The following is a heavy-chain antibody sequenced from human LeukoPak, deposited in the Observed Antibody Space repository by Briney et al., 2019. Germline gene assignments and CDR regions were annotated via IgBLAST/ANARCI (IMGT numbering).Heavy chain of an antibody. Sequence: GGSLRLSCAASGFTFSSYSRSWVRQAPGKGLEWVSSISSRSGYIYYGDPVKGRFTISRDNAKNSLYLQMNTLRAEDTAVYYCASCDISGWNCFDCWGQGTMVTVSA. D-gene: IGHD6-19*01. CDR1: GFTFSSYS. CDR2: ISSRSGYI. CDR3: ASCDISGWNCFDC. V-gene: IGHV3-21*01. J-gene: IGHJ4*02.